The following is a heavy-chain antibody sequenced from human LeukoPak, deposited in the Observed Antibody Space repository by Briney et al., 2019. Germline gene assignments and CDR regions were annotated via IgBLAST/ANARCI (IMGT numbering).Heavy chain of an antibody. D-gene: IGHD6-6*01. CDR3: ARGFVHAFDI. CDR2: IGVAGDT. Sequence: PGGSLRLSCAASGFXFSTYDIHWVRQATGKGLEWISAIGVAGDTYYPGSVKGRFTISRENAKNSLYLQMNSLRAGDTAVYYCARGFVHAFDIWGQGTMVTVSS. J-gene: IGHJ3*02. V-gene: IGHV3-13*04. CDR1: GFXFSTYD.